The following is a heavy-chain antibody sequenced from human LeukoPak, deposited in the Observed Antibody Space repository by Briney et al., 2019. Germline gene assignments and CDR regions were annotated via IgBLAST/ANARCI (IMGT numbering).Heavy chain of an antibody. CDR1: GGSISSSSYY. V-gene: IGHV4-39*01. Sequence: ASETLSLTCTVSGGSISSSSYYWGWIRQPPGKGLEWIGSIYYSGSTYYNPALKRRVTISVATSKHQFSLKLTPVPAADTAVYYCARGGLNMVRGVIPKEAWGWFAPWGQGTLVTVSS. J-gene: IGHJ5*02. CDR3: ARGGLNMVRGVIPKEAWGWFAP. CDR2: IYYSGST. D-gene: IGHD3-10*01.